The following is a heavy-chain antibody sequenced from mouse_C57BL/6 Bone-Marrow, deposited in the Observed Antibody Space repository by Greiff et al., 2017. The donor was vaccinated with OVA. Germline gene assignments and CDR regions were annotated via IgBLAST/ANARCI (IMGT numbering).Heavy chain of an antibody. D-gene: IGHD1-1*01. CDR2: IYPRSGNT. V-gene: IGHV1-81*01. CDR3: ERPSINTVVAYYFDY. CDR1: GYTFTSYG. J-gene: IGHJ2*01. Sequence: VQLQQSGAELARPGASVKLSCKASGYTFTSYGMSWVKQRTGQGLEWIGEIYPRSGNTYYNEKFKGKATLTVDNSYSTAYMELRSLTSEDSAVYFCERPSINTVVAYYFDYWGQGTTLTVSS.